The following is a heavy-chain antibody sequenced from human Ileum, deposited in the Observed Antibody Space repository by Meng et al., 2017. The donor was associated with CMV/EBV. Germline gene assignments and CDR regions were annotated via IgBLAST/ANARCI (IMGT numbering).Heavy chain of an antibody. CDR1: GLIVSNNP. Sequence: GESLKISCTASGLIVSNNPMTWVRQAPGKGLEWVSLIFRNGKTAYADSVKGRFAISRDSFENTLYLQMNSLRVEDTAVYYCAKTWGDWGRGTLVTVSS. CDR2: IFRNGKT. V-gene: IGHV3-53*01. D-gene: IGHD1-26*01. J-gene: IGHJ4*02. CDR3: AKTWGD.